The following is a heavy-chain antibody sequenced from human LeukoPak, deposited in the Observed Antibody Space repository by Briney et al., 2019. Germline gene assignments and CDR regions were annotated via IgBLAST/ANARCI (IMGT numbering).Heavy chain of an antibody. CDR1: GGSISSGDYY. J-gene: IGHJ5*02. V-gene: IGHV4-61*08. CDR3: ARGQWELRGWFDP. Sequence: SETLSLTCTVSGGSISSGDYYWSWIRQPPGKGLEWIGYIYYSGSTNYNPSLKSRITISVDTSKNQFSLKLSSVTAADTAVYYCARGQWELRGWFDPWGQGTLVTVSS. CDR2: IYYSGST. D-gene: IGHD1-26*01.